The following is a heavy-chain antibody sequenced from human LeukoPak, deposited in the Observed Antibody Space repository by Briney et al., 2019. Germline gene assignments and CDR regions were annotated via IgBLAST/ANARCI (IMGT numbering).Heavy chain of an antibody. J-gene: IGHJ4*02. V-gene: IGHV4-4*07. CDR1: DTSINTYY. CDR3: ARLVGSSWYREVLRGRDY. Sequence: SSETLSLICTVSDTSINTYYWSWIRQPAGKGLEWIGHMYATGTTNYNPSLKSRVSMSIDTSKNQISLNLRSMTAADTAVYYCARLVGSSWYREVLRGRDYWGQGTLVTVSS. D-gene: IGHD6-13*01. CDR2: MYATGTT.